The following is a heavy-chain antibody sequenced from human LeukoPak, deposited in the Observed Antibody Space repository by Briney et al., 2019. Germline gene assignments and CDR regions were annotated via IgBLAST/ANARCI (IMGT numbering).Heavy chain of an antibody. CDR3: ARDAYYYDSSGYYYVFDY. V-gene: IGHV4-34*01. CDR1: GGSFSGYY. CDR2: INHSGST. Sequence: PSETLSLTCAVYGGSFSGYYWSWIRQPPGKGLEWIGEINHSGSTNYNPSLKSRVTISVDTSKNQFSLKLSSVTAADTAVYYCARDAYYYDSSGYYYVFDYWGQGTLVTVSS. D-gene: IGHD3-22*01. J-gene: IGHJ4*02.